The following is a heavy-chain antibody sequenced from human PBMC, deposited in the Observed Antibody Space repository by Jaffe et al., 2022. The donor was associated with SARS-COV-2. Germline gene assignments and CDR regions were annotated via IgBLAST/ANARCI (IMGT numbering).Heavy chain of an antibody. D-gene: IGHD3-3*01. CDR3: ARDYEKWDDFGWGIWFDP. V-gene: IGHV3-33*01. J-gene: IGHJ5*02. CDR2: IWYDGSNK. Sequence: QVQLVESGGGVVQPGRSLRLSCAASGFTFSTYGMHWVRQAPGKGLEWVAVIWYDGSNKYYADSVKGRFTISRDNSKNTLYLQMNSLRAEDTAVYYCARDYEKWDDFGWGIWFDPWGQGTLITVSS. CDR1: GFTFSTYG.